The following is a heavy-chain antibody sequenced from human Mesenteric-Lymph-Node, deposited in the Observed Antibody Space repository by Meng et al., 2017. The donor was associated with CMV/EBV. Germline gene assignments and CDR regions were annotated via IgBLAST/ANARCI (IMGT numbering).Heavy chain of an antibody. Sequence: SETLSLTCTVSGGSISSGFYYWSWLRQPPGKGLEWIGHIYHSGSTYHNPSLKSRLSISVDTSKNQFSLKLSSVTAADTAVYYCARVPMYYYDTTVGGGFDSWGQGTLVTVSS. D-gene: IGHD3-22*01. J-gene: IGHJ4*02. CDR2: IYHSGST. CDR3: ARVPMYYYDTTVGGGFDS. CDR1: GGSISSGFYY. V-gene: IGHV4-30-4*08.